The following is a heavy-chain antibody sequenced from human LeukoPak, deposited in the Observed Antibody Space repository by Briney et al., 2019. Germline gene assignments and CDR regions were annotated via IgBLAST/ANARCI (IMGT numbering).Heavy chain of an antibody. D-gene: IGHD2/OR15-2a*01. V-gene: IGHV4-59*01. J-gene: IGHJ5*02. CDR2: IYYSGST. CDR3: ARAPYYGWFDP. Sequence: SETLPLTCTVSGGSISSYYWSWIRQPPGKGLEWIGYIYYSGSTNYNPSLKSRVTISVDTSKNQFSLKLSSVTAADTAVYYCARAPYYGWFDPWGQGTLVTVSS. CDR1: GGSISSYY.